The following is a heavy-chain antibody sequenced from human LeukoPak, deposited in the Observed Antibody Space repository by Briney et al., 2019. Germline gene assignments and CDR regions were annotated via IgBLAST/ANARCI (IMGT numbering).Heavy chain of an antibody. D-gene: IGHD3-3*01. CDR3: ARAYTIFGVVDY. CDR1: GGSISSYY. Sequence: SETLSLTCTVSGGSISSYYWSWIQQPPGKGLEWIGYIYYSGSTNYNPSLKSRVTISVDTSKNQFSLKLSSVTAADTAVYYCARAYTIFGVVDYWGQGTLVTVSS. CDR2: IYYSGST. J-gene: IGHJ4*02. V-gene: IGHV4-59*01.